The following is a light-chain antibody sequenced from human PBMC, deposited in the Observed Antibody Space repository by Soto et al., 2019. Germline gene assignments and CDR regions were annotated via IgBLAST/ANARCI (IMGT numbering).Light chain of an antibody. CDR2: DVS. Sequence: QSALTQPSSVCGSPGQSVTISCTGTSSDVGGYNYVSWYQQHPGKAPKLMIYDVSKRPSGVPDRFSGSKSGNTDSLTISGLQAEDEADYYCCSYAGSYVFGTGTKLTVL. CDR3: CSYAGSYV. J-gene: IGLJ1*01. V-gene: IGLV2-11*01. CDR1: SSDVGGYNY.